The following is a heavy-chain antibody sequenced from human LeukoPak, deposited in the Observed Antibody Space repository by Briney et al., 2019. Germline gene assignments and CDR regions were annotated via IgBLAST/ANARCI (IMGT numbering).Heavy chain of an antibody. J-gene: IGHJ4*02. V-gene: IGHV3-64D*09. Sequence: PGGSLRLSCSASGFTFSSYAMHWVRQAPGKGLEYVSAISSNGGSTYYADSVKGRFTISRDNSRNTLYLQMSSLRAEDTAVYYCVKTEVAEAGRGYFDYWGQGTLVTVSS. CDR2: ISSNGGST. CDR3: VKTEVAEAGRGYFDY. D-gene: IGHD6-19*01. CDR1: GFTFSSYA.